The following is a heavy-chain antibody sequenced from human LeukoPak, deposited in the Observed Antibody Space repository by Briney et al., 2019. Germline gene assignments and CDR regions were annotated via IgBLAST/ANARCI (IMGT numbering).Heavy chain of an antibody. CDR2: ISSSSSYI. D-gene: IGHD1-26*01. Sequence: GGSLRLSCAASGFTFSSYSMNWVREAPGKGLEWVSSISSSSSYIYYADSVKGRFTISRDNAKNSLYLQMNSLRAEDTAVYYCARGWELLSYFDYWGQGTLVTVSS. CDR1: GFTFSSYS. V-gene: IGHV3-21*01. J-gene: IGHJ4*02. CDR3: ARGWELLSYFDY.